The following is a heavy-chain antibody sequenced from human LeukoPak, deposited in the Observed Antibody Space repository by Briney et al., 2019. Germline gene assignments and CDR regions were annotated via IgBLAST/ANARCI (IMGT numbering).Heavy chain of an antibody. V-gene: IGHV4-59*01. D-gene: IGHD3-22*01. CDR1: GDSISSYY. CDR3: ARDRDRLDY. CDR2: MYYSGTS. J-gene: IGHJ4*02. Sequence: SETLSLTCTVSGDSISSYYWSWIRQPPGKGLEWIGYMYYSGTSNYNPSLKSRVTISVDTSKNQFSLKLSSLTAADTAVYYCARDRDRLDYWGQGTLVTVSS.